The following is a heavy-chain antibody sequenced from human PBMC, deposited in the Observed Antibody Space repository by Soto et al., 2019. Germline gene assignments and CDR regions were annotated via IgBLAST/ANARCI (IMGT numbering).Heavy chain of an antibody. CDR3: ARERAVAGRNWFDP. V-gene: IGHV4-61*01. D-gene: IGHD6-19*01. CDR1: GGSVISGSYY. Sequence: SETLSLTCTVSGGSVISGSYYWSWIRQPPGKGLEWIGYIYYSGSTNYNPSLKSRVTISVDTSKNQFSLKLSSVTAADTAVYYCARERAVAGRNWFDPWGQGTLVTVSS. J-gene: IGHJ5*02. CDR2: IYYSGST.